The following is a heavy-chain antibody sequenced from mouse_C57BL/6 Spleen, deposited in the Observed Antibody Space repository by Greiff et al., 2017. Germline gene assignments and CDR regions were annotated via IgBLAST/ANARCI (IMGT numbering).Heavy chain of an antibody. V-gene: IGHV1-82*01. CDR2: IYPGDGDT. D-gene: IGHD2-2*01. Sequence: VQLKESGPELVKPGASVKISCKASGYAFSSSWMNWVKQRPGKGLEWIGRIYPGDGDTNYNGKFKGKATLTADKSSSTAYMQLSSLTSEDSAVYFCARNGYYFDYWGQGTTLTVSS. CDR3: ARNGYYFDY. J-gene: IGHJ2*01. CDR1: GYAFSSSW.